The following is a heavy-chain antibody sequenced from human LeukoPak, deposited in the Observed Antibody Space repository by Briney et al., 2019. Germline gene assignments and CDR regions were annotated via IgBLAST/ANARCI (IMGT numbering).Heavy chain of an antibody. CDR2: INHSGST. Sequence: SETLSLTCAVYGGSFSGYYWSWIRQPPGKGLEWIGEINHSGSTNYNPSLKSRVTISVDTSKNQFSLKLSSVTAADTAVYYCARGPLTDYWGQGTLVTVSS. CDR1: GGSFSGYY. J-gene: IGHJ4*02. V-gene: IGHV4-34*01. CDR3: ARGPLTDY.